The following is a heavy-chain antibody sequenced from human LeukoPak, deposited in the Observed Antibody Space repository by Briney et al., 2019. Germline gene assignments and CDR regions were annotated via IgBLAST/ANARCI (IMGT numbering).Heavy chain of an antibody. V-gene: IGHV4-30-4*01. Sequence: SQTLSLTCTVSGGSLSSGDYYWSWIRQPPGMGLEWIGYFYYSGSTYYNPSLKSRVTISVDTSKNQFSLKLSSVTAADTAVYYCAREKEYYYDSSGYFDAFDIWGQGTMVTVSS. CDR3: AREKEYYYDSSGYFDAFDI. CDR1: GGSLSSGDYY. J-gene: IGHJ3*02. CDR2: FYYSGST. D-gene: IGHD3-22*01.